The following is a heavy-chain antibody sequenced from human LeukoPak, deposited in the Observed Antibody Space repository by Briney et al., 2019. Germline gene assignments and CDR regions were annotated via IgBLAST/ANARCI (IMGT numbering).Heavy chain of an antibody. CDR2: IYYSGST. V-gene: IGHV4-59*08. CDR1: GGSISSYY. J-gene: IGHJ1*01. CDR3: ASRGSGYYGPYFQH. D-gene: IGHD3-22*01. Sequence: SETLSLTCTVSGGSISSYYWSWIRQPPGKGLEWIGYIYYSGSTNYNPSLKSRVTISVDTSKNQFSLKLSSVTAADTAVYYCASRGSGYYGPYFQHWGQGTLVTVSS.